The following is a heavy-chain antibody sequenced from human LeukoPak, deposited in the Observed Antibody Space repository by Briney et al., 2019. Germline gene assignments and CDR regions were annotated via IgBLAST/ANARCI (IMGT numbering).Heavy chain of an antibody. J-gene: IGHJ4*02. CDR2: INPSGGST. V-gene: IGHV1-46*01. CDR1: GHTFTSYY. CDR3: ATTIGQRFLEWLAVDY. Sequence: GASVKVSCKASGHTFTSYYMHWVRQAPGQGLEWMGIINPSGGSTSYAQKFQGRVTMTRDTSTSTVYMELSSLRSEDTAVYYCATTIGQRFLEWLAVDYWGQGTLVTVSS. D-gene: IGHD3-3*01.